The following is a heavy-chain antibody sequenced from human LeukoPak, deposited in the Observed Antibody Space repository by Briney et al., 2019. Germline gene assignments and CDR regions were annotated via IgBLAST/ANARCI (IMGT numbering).Heavy chain of an antibody. CDR1: GFIFSDYY. V-gene: IGHV3-11*06. J-gene: IGHJ4*02. CDR3: ARRSPNYYFDY. CDR2: ISTTSGFT. Sequence: AGGSLRLSCATSGFIFSDYYMSWIRQAPGKGLEWLSYISTTSGFTKYADAMKGRFTISRDNSKNSLYLQMNSLKAEDSAVYYCARRSPNYYFDYWGQGTPVTVSS.